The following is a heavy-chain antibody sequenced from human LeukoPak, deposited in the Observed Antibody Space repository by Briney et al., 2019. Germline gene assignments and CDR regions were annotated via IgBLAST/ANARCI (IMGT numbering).Heavy chain of an antibody. D-gene: IGHD3-9*01. CDR1: GFTFNDYA. CDR3: AKVPYYDILTRGYYYCYMDV. J-gene: IGHJ6*03. CDR2: VSGSGYST. Sequence: GGSLRLSCAASGFTFNDYAMNWVRQAPGKGLEWVSAVSGSGYSTYYADSVKGLFTISRDNSKNTLYLQMNSLRAEDTAVYYCAKVPYYDILTRGYYYCYMDVWGKGTTVTVSS. V-gene: IGHV3-23*01.